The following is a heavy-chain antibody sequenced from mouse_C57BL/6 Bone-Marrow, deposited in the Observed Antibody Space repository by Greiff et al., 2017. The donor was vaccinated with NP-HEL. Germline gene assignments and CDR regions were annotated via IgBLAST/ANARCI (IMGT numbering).Heavy chain of an antibody. J-gene: IGHJ4*01. Sequence: EVKLMESGGGLAKPGGSLKLSCAASGFTFSSYAMSWVRQTPEKRLEWVATISDGGSYTYYPDNVKGRFTISRDNAKNNLYLQMSHLKSEDTAMDYCARGADITGRDYWGQGTSVTVSS. V-gene: IGHV5-4*03. CDR2: ISDGGSYT. CDR3: ARGADITGRDY. D-gene: IGHD1-1*01. CDR1: GFTFSSYA.